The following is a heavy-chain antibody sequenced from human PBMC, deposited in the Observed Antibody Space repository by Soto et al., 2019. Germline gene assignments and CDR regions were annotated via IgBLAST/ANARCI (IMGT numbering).Heavy chain of an antibody. J-gene: IGHJ5*02. Sequence: ASVKVSCKASGYTFTSYGISWVRQAPGQGLEWMGWISAYNGNTNYAQKLQGRVTMTTDTSTSTAYMELRSLRSDDTAVYYCARAPPLWKQWLDNWFDPWGQGTLVTVSS. CDR1: GYTFTSYG. CDR3: ARAPPLWKQWLDNWFDP. V-gene: IGHV1-18*01. D-gene: IGHD6-19*01. CDR2: ISAYNGNT.